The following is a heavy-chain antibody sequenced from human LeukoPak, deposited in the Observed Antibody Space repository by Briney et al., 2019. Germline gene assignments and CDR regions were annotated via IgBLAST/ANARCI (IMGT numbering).Heavy chain of an antibody. Sequence: GGSLRLSCAASGFTFSSYGIHWVRQAPGKGLEWVAVISYDGSNKYYADSVKGRFTISRDNSKNTLYLQMNSLRAEDTAVYYCARGIYGSSWSLYYFDYWGQGTLVTVSS. CDR1: GFTFSSYG. CDR2: ISYDGSNK. D-gene: IGHD6-13*01. CDR3: ARGIYGSSWSLYYFDY. J-gene: IGHJ4*02. V-gene: IGHV3-30*03.